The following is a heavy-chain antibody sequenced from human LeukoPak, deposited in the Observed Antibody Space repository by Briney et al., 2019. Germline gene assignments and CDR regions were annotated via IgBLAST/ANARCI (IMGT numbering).Heavy chain of an antibody. Sequence: GALRLSCTASGFSFSSYWMSWVRQAPGKGLEWVANIKQDGSEKDYVDSAKGRFTISRDNPKNSLHLQMNSLRAEDTAVYHCARYCGGDCYGMDVWGQGTTVTVSS. V-gene: IGHV3-7*01. CDR3: ARYCGGDCYGMDV. CDR1: GFSFSSYW. D-gene: IGHD2-21*02. CDR2: IKQDGSEK. J-gene: IGHJ6*02.